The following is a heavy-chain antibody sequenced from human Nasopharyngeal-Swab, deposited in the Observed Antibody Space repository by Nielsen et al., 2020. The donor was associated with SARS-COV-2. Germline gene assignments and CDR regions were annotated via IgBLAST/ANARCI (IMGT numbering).Heavy chain of an antibody. D-gene: IGHD3-9*01. CDR2: ISYDGYNR. CDR3: AKVRTDWYYYHGMDV. CDR1: GFTFSSLW. V-gene: IGHV3-30*18. J-gene: IGHJ6*02. Sequence: GESLKISCAASGFTFSSLWMSWVRQVPGKGLEWVATISYDGYNRYYADSVKGRFTISRDNSKNTLFLQMNSLRAEDTAVYYCAKVRTDWYYYHGMDVWGRGTTVTVSS.